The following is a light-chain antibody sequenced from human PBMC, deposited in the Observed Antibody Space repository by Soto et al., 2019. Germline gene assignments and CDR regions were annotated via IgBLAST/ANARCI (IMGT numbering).Light chain of an antibody. Sequence: EIVMTQSPATLSVSPGGRATLSCRASQSISDTLAWYQQKPGQAPRLLIYGASTRATGIPARFSGGGSGTDFTLTISRLEPEDFAVYYCQQYGSSPTFGQGTKVDIK. J-gene: IGKJ1*01. CDR1: QSISDT. CDR3: QQYGSSPT. CDR2: GAS. V-gene: IGKV3-20*01.